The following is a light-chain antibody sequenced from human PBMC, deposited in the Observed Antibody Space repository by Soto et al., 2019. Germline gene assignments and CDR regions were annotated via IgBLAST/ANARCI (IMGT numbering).Light chain of an antibody. J-gene: IGKJ4*01. V-gene: IGKV1-5*01. CDR1: QSISSW. CDR2: DAS. CDR3: QQYNSYSLT. Sequence: DIQMTQSPSTLSASVGDRVTITCRASQSISSWLAWYQQKPGKAPKLLIYDASSLESGVPSRFSGSGSGTEFTLTISRLQTDDFATYYCQQYNSYSLTFRGGTKVEIK.